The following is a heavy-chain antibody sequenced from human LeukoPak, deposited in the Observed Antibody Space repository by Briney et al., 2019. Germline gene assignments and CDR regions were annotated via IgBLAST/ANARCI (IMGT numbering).Heavy chain of an antibody. V-gene: IGHV4-34*01. J-gene: IGHJ4*02. CDR2: IKHGGFT. CDR1: GGSFSDFY. D-gene: IGHD5-24*01. CDR3: ARGLGEGYPDY. Sequence: SETLSLTCAVHGGSFSDFYWTWMRQPPGKELERIGEIKHGGFTSYHPSLRSRVTMSEDTSSNQFSLSLTSVTAADTAVYYCARGLGEGYPDYWGPGTLVTVSS.